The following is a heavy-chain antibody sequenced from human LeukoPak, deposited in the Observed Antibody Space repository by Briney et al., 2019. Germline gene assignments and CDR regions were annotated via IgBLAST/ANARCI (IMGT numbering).Heavy chain of an antibody. CDR2: IYTSGST. Sequence: PSETLSLTCTVSGGSISSGSYYWSWIRQPAGKGLEWIGRIYTSGSTNYNPSLKSRVTISVDTSKNQFSLKLSSVTAADTAVYYCASYGYCSGGSCYSALRYWGQGTLVTVSS. J-gene: IGHJ4*02. D-gene: IGHD2-15*01. V-gene: IGHV4-61*02. CDR1: GGSISSGSYY. CDR3: ASYGYCSGGSCYSALRY.